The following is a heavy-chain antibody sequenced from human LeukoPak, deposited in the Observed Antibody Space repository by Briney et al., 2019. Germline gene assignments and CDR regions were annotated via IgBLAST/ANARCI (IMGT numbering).Heavy chain of an antibody. V-gene: IGHV1-18*01. CDR1: GYTFTSYG. J-gene: IGHJ3*02. CDR2: TSAYNGNT. D-gene: IGHD2-21*01. CDR3: ARSRLLEDAFDI. Sequence: ASVKVSCKASGYTFTSYGISWVRQAPGQGLEWMGWTSAYNGNTNYAQKLQGRVTMTTDTSTSTAYMELRSLRSDDTAVYYCARSRLLEDAFDIWGQGTMVTVSS.